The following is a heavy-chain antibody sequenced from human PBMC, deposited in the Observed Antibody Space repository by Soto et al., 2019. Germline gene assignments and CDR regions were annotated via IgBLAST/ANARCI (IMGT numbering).Heavy chain of an antibody. V-gene: IGHV4-34*01. Sequence: QVQLQQWGAGLLKPSETLSLTCAVYGGSFSGYYWSWIRQPPGKGMERIGEVNHSGSTNYNPSLKSRVTISVDTSKNQFSLKLSSVTAADTAVYYCARGASKWLVRASWFDPWGQGTLVTVSS. J-gene: IGHJ5*02. D-gene: IGHD6-19*01. CDR3: ARGASKWLVRASWFDP. CDR2: VNHSGST. CDR1: GGSFSGYY.